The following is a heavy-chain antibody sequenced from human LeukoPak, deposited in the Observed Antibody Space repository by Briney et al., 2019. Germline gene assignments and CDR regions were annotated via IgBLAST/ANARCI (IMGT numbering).Heavy chain of an antibody. Sequence: GGSLRLSCAASGFTFSSYAMSWVRQAPGKGLEWVSASSGSGGSTYYADSVKGRFTISRDNSKNTLYLQMNSLRAEDTAVYYCARLRFGELGDWFDPWGQGTLVTVSS. J-gene: IGHJ5*02. CDR2: SSGSGGST. CDR3: ARLRFGELGDWFDP. V-gene: IGHV3-23*01. D-gene: IGHD3-10*01. CDR1: GFTFSSYA.